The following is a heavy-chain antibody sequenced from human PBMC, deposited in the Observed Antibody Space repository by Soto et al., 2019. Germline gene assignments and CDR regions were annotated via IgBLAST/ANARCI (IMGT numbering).Heavy chain of an antibody. V-gene: IGHV3-48*01. Sequence: PGGSLRLSCAASGFTFSTYSVNWVRQAPGKGLEWISHITSSSTIYYADSVKGRFTISRDNAKNSLYLQMNSLRAEDTAVYYCARDFFGDYSFDYWGQGTLVTVSS. CDR2: ITSSSTI. D-gene: IGHD4-17*01. CDR1: GFTFSTYS. J-gene: IGHJ4*02. CDR3: ARDFFGDYSFDY.